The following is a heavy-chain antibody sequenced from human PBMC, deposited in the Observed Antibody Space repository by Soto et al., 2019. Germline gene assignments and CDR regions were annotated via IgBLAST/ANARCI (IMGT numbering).Heavy chain of an antibody. CDR1: GFTFSSYE. CDR2: ISDSGGTV. Sequence: GGSLRLSCAASGFTFSSYEMNWVRQAPGQGLEWVSYISDSGGTVYYADSVKGRFTVSRDNAQNSVYLQMNSLRTEDTAVYYCARDLLHYDFWSGYSAYFYYGMDVWGPGTTVTVSS. D-gene: IGHD3-3*01. J-gene: IGHJ6*02. CDR3: ARDLLHYDFWSGYSAYFYYGMDV. V-gene: IGHV3-48*03.